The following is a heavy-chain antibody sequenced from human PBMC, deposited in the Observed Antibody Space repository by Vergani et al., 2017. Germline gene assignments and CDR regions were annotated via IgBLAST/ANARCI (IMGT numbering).Heavy chain of an antibody. D-gene: IGHD7-27*01. CDR3: AREPTAGDSDY. CDR1: GFTFSSYA. Sequence: QVQLVESGGGVVQPGRSLRLSCAASGFTFSSYAMHWVRQAPGKGLEWVAVISYDGSNKYYADSVKGRFTISRDNSKNTLYLQMNSLRAEETAVYYCAREPTAGDSDYWGQGTLVTVSS. J-gene: IGHJ4*02. V-gene: IGHV3-30*04. CDR2: ISYDGSNK.